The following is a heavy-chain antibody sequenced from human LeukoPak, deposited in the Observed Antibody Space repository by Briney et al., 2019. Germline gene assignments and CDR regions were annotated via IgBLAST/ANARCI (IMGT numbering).Heavy chain of an antibody. CDR1: GFTFNIHW. CDR3: SGRSGFRSIY. Sequence: GSLRLSCEASGFTFNIHWLNWVRQAPGKGLEWLANIRPDGSEQVYVDSLRGRFTISRDNTKKSVYLQIENLRSEDSAVYYCSGRSGFRSIYWGQGIRVTVSS. J-gene: IGHJ4*02. CDR2: IRPDGSEQ. D-gene: IGHD2-2*01. V-gene: IGHV3-7*01.